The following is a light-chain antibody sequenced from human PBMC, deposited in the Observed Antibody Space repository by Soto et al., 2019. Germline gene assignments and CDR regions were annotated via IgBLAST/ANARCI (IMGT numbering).Light chain of an antibody. V-gene: IGKV3-20*01. CDR3: QQYGSSPWT. J-gene: IGKJ1*01. CDR2: GAS. CDR1: QSVSSSY. Sequence: EIVLTQSPGTLSLSPGDGASLSCRASQSVSSSYLAWYQQKPGRAPRLRIYGASSRATGIPDRFSGSGSGTDFTLTISRLESEDFAVYYCQQYGSSPWTFGQGTKVEIK.